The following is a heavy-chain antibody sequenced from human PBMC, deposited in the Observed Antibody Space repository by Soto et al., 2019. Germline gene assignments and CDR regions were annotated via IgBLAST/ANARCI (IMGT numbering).Heavy chain of an antibody. V-gene: IGHV1-18*01. CDR3: ERAGLQYCYLYDSDY. CDR1: GYTFTDYG. Sequence: QVQLVQSGAEVKKPGASVKVSCKPSGYTFTDYGISWVRQAPGRGIEWMGWISGYNDNTDYAQHFQGRVTMTTDTSSTTAQMELRSLRSDATAVYYCERAGLQYCYLYDSDYWGQGTLVTVSS. D-gene: IGHD2-2*02. J-gene: IGHJ4*02. CDR2: ISGYNDNT.